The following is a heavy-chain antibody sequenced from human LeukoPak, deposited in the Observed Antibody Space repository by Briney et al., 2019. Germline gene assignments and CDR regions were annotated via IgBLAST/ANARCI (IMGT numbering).Heavy chain of an antibody. Sequence: GASVKVSCKASGGTFSSYAISWVRQAPGQGLEWMGGIIPIFGTANYAQKFQGRVTITADESTSTAYMELSSLRSEDTAVYYCARVIQGGQKDYGGTGFDYWGQGTLVTVSS. V-gene: IGHV1-69*13. D-gene: IGHD4-23*01. CDR3: ARVIQGGQKDYGGTGFDY. CDR2: IIPIFGTA. CDR1: GGTFSSYA. J-gene: IGHJ4*02.